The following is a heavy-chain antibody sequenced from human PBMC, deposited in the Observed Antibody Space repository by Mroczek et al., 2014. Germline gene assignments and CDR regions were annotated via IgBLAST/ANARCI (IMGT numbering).Heavy chain of an antibody. CDR1: GGSFSGYY. CDR2: INHSGST. J-gene: IGHJ4*02. CDR3: ARVPFIYGSGXLDGDY. V-gene: IGHV4-34*01. Sequence: QVQLQQWGAGLLKPSETLSLTCAVYGGSFSGYYWSWIRQPPGKGLEWIGEINHSGSTNYNPSLKSRVTISVDTSKNQFSLKLSSVTAADTAVYYCARVPFIYGSGXLDGDYWGQGTLVTVSS. D-gene: IGHD3-10*01.